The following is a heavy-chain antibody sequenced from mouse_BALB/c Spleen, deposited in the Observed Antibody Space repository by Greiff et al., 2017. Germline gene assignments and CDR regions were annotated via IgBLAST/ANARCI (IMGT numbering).Heavy chain of an antibody. Sequence: QVQLQQSGAELVRPGVSVKISCKGSGYTFTDYAMHWVKQSHAKSLEWIGVISTYYGDASYNQKSKGKATMTVDKSSSTAYMELARLTSEDSAIYYCARGTTVVGAMDYWGQGTSVTVSS. V-gene: IGHV1S137*01. CDR2: ISTYYGDA. J-gene: IGHJ4*01. CDR3: ARGTTVVGAMDY. CDR1: GYTFTDYA. D-gene: IGHD1-1*01.